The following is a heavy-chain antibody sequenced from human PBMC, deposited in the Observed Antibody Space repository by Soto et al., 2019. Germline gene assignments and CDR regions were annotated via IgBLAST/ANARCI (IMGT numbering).Heavy chain of an antibody. J-gene: IGHJ6*02. CDR3: AREGANSYYYDSSGYSSGYGMDV. V-gene: IGHV1-8*01. Sequence: ASVKVSCKASGYTFTSYDINWVRQATGQGLEWMGWMNPNSGNTGYAQKFQGRVTMTRNTSISTAYMELSSMRSEDTAVYYCAREGANSYYYDSSGYSSGYGMDVWG. CDR2: MNPNSGNT. CDR1: GYTFTSYD. D-gene: IGHD3-22*01.